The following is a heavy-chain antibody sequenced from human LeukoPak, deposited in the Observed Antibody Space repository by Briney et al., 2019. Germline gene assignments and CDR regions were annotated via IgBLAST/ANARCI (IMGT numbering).Heavy chain of an antibody. Sequence: GGSLRLSCAASGFTFSSYSMNWVRQAPGKGLEWVSTIYTGGNTYYAASVKGRFTISRDFSKNTVFLHMNSLRAEDTAMYYCARGDDSGYYNYFDYWGQGALVTVSS. V-gene: IGHV3-53*01. CDR1: GFTFSSYS. J-gene: IGHJ4*02. CDR3: ARGDDSGYYNYFDY. D-gene: IGHD3-3*01. CDR2: IYTGGNT.